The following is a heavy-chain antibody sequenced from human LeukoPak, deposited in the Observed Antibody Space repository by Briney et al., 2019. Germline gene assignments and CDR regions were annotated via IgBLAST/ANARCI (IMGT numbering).Heavy chain of an antibody. J-gene: IGHJ3*02. CDR1: GGSISSYY. CDR3: ARSRRYGFDI. Sequence: SETLSLTCTVSGGSISSYYWSWIRQPPGKGLEWIGYIYYSGSTNYNPSLKSRVTISVDTSKNQFSLKLSSVTAADTAVYYCARSRRYGFDIWGQGTMVTVSS. CDR2: IYYSGST. V-gene: IGHV4-59*08.